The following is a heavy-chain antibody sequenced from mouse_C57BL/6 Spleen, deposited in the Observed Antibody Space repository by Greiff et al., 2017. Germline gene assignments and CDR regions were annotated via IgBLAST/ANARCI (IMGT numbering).Heavy chain of an antibody. Sequence: VHLVESGAELVMPGASVKLSCKASGHTFTSYWMHWVKQRPGQGLEWIGEIDPSDSYTNYNQKFKGKSTLTVDKSSSTAYMQLSSLTSEDSAVYYCAKIAGTGAMDYWGQGTSVTVSS. D-gene: IGHD4-1*01. V-gene: IGHV1-69*01. J-gene: IGHJ4*01. CDR1: GHTFTSYW. CDR3: AKIAGTGAMDY. CDR2: IDPSDSYT.